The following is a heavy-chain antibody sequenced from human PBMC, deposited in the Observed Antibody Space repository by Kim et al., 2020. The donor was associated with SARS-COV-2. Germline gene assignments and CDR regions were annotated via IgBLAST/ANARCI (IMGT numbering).Heavy chain of an antibody. CDR2: ISGSGGST. D-gene: IGHD3-22*01. CDR3: AKNPWTASSGYQGY. V-gene: IGHV3-23*01. CDR1: GFTFSSYA. J-gene: IGHJ4*02. Sequence: GGSLRLSCAASGFTFSSYAMSWVRQAPGKGLEWVSAISGSGGSTYYEDSVKGRFTISRDNSKNTLYLQMNSLRAEDTAVYYCAKNPWTASSGYQGYWGQGTLVTVSS.